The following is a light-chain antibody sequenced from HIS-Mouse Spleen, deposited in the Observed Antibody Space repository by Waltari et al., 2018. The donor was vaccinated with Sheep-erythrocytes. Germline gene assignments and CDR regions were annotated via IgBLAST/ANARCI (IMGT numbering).Light chain of an antibody. CDR3: CSYAGSSTPWV. CDR1: SSDVGSYNL. J-gene: IGLJ3*02. Sequence: QSALTQPASVSGSPGQSITISCTGTSSDVGSYNLVSWYQQHPGKAPKLMLYEGGKRPSGVSNRFSGSKSGNTASLTISGLQAEDEADYYCCSYAGSSTPWVFGGGTKLTVL. V-gene: IGLV2-23*01. CDR2: EGG.